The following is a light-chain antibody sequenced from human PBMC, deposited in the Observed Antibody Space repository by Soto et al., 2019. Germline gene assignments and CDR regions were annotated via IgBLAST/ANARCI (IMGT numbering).Light chain of an antibody. CDR2: GAS. V-gene: IGKV3-15*01. CDR1: QSVSSSY. J-gene: IGKJ1*01. Sequence: VVSQSPATLSVSQGERATLSCRASQSVSSSYLAWYQQKPGQAPRLLIYGASTGATGIPARFSGSGSGTEFTLTISSLQSEDFALYYCQQYNNWPRTFGQGTKVDIK. CDR3: QQYNNWPRT.